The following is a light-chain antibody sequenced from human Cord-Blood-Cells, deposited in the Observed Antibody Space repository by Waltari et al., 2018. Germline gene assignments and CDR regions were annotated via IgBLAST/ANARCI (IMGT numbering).Light chain of an antibody. V-gene: IGLV2-14*01. CDR1: SSDVGGYNY. J-gene: IGLJ1*01. CDR3: SSYTGSSTYD. CDR2: DVS. Sequence: QSALTQPASVSGSPGQSITIPCTGTSSDVGGYNYVSWYQQHPGQAPKLMIYDVSKRPSGVSNRFAAYKAGNTASLTISGLQAEDETDYYGSSYTGSSTYDFGTGTRVTVL.